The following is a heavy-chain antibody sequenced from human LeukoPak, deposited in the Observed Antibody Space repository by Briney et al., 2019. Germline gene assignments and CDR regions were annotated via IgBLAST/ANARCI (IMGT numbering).Heavy chain of an antibody. J-gene: IGHJ4*02. CDR3: ARASRGRWLQL. V-gene: IGHV4-4*02. CDR1: GVSIRSSYW. Sequence: SETLSLTCAVSGVSIRSSYWWSWVRQPPGKGLEWIGKIFHSGNTNYNPSLKSRVTISVDTSKNQFSLKLSSVTAADTAVYYCARASRGRWLQLWGQGTLVTVSS. D-gene: IGHD5-24*01. CDR2: IFHSGNT.